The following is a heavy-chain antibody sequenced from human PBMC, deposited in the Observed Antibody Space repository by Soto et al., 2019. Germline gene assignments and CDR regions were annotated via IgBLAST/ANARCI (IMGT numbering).Heavy chain of an antibody. Sequence: ASVKVSCKASGYTFTGYYIHWVRQASGQGLEWMGWINPNSGGTNYAQKFQGWVTMTRDTSISTAYMELSRLRSDDTAAYYCARRVAATDAFDIWGQRTMVTVSS. CDR3: ARRVAATDAFDI. CDR2: INPNSGGT. J-gene: IGHJ3*02. CDR1: GYTFTGYY. D-gene: IGHD2-15*01. V-gene: IGHV1-2*04.